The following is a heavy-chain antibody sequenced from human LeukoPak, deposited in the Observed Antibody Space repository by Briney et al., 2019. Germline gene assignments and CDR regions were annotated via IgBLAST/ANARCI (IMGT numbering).Heavy chain of an antibody. CDR3: VRPRNSYADLYYFDY. CDR1: GDSISSSNYY. V-gene: IGHV4-39*01. Sequence: SETLSLTCTVSGDSISSSNYYWGWIRQPPGKGLEWIGCIYYSGSTYYNPSLKSRVTISVDTSKNQFSLKLSSVTAADTAVYYCVRPRNSYADLYYFDYWGQGTLVTVSS. CDR2: IYYSGST. J-gene: IGHJ4*02. D-gene: IGHD5-18*01.